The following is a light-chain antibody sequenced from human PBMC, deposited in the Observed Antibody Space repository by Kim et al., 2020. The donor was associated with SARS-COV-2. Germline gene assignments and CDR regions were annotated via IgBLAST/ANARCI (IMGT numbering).Light chain of an antibody. CDR3: QVWDSSSDHRVV. CDR2: YDS. V-gene: IGLV3-21*04. CDR1: GIGSKS. J-gene: IGLJ2*01. Sequence: PGKTARVSCGGNGIGSKSVHWSQQTSGQAPVLVIYYDSDRPSGIPERFSGSNSGNTATLTISRVEAGDEADYYCQVWDSSSDHRVVFGGGTKVTVL.